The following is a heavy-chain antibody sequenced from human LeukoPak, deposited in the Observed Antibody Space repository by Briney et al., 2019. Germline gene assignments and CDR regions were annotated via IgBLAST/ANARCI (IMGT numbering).Heavy chain of an antibody. Sequence: PGGSLRLSCAASGFTFSSYSMNWVRQAPGKGLEWVSSISSSSSYIYYADSVKGRFTISRDNAKNSLYLQMNSLRAEDTAVYYCARDGSTVTISHDYWGQGTLVTVSS. V-gene: IGHV3-21*01. J-gene: IGHJ4*02. CDR1: GFTFSSYS. CDR3: ARDGSTVTISHDY. D-gene: IGHD4-11*01. CDR2: ISSSSSYI.